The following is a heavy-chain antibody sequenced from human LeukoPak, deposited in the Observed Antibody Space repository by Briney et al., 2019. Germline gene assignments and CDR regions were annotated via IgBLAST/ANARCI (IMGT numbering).Heavy chain of an antibody. Sequence: GGSLRLSCAASGLTFSSYWMSWVRQAPGKGLEWVANIKQDGSEKYYVDSVKGRFTISRDNAKNSLYLQMNSLRAEDTAVYYCAREAVRGVIISYFDYWGQGTLVTVSS. CDR3: AREAVRGVIISYFDY. CDR1: GLTFSSYW. J-gene: IGHJ4*02. V-gene: IGHV3-7*01. D-gene: IGHD3-10*01. CDR2: IKQDGSEK.